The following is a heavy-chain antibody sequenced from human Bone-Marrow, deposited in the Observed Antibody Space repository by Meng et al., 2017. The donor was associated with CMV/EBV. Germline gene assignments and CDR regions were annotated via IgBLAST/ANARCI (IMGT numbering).Heavy chain of an antibody. Sequence: SVKVSCKASGGSFSSYTINWVRQAPGQGLEWMGGIIPILGIAKYAQKFHGRVTITADKSTTTGYMEVRSLRSEDTAVYYCARQVGATTAGWFDPWGQGTLVTVYS. D-gene: IGHD1-26*01. CDR1: GGSFSSYT. J-gene: IGHJ5*02. CDR2: IIPILGIA. V-gene: IGHV1-69*10. CDR3: ARQVGATTAGWFDP.